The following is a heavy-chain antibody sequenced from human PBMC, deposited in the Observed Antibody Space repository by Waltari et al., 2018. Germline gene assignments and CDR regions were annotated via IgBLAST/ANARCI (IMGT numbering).Heavy chain of an antibody. CDR3: AQGDRDSSWYWRE. J-gene: IGHJ4*02. D-gene: IGHD6-13*01. CDR2: INQEGSET. CDR1: GFTFSTSW. V-gene: IGHV3-7*01. Sequence: EVQLVESGGGLVQPGGSLTLSCAASGFTFSTSWVTWVRQAPGKGLEWVANINQEGSETYYVDSVKGRFTISRDSAKNSLYLQMNTLRAEDTAVYYCAQGDRDSSWYWREWGQGTLVTVSS.